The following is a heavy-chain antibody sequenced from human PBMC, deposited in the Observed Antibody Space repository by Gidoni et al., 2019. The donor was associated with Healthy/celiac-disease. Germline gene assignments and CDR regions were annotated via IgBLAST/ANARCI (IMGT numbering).Heavy chain of an antibody. V-gene: IGHV4-30-2*01. J-gene: IGHJ5*02. CDR1: GGSISSGGYS. CDR2: IYHSGST. D-gene: IGHD6-13*01. Sequence: QLQLQESGSGLVKPSQTLSLTCAVSGGSISSGGYSWSWIRQPPGKGLEWIGYIYHSGSTYYNPSLKSRVTISVDRSKNQFSLKLSSVTAADTAVYYCASSGLIAAAGTWFDPWGQGTLVTVSS. CDR3: ASSGLIAAAGTWFDP.